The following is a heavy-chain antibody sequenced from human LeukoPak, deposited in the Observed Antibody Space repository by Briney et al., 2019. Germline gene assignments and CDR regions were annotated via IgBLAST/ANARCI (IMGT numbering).Heavy chain of an antibody. CDR2: ISWNSGSI. CDR1: GFTFDDYA. CDR3: AQGANPRVHPNWFDP. Sequence: GRSLRLSCAASGFTFDDYAMHWVRQAPGKGLEWVSGISWNSGSIGYADSVKGRFTISRDNAKNSLYLQMNSLRAEDTALYYCAQGANPRVHPNWFDPWGQGTLVTVSS. D-gene: IGHD6-6*01. V-gene: IGHV3-9*01. J-gene: IGHJ5*02.